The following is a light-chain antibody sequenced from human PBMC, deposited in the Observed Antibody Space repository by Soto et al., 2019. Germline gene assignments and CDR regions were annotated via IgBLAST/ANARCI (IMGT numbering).Light chain of an antibody. CDR2: DVN. J-gene: IGLJ3*02. Sequence: QSVLTQPASVSGSPGQSITISCTGTSNDIGAYNYVSWYQQSPDKAPKLLIYDVNNRPSGVSTRFSGSKSGNTASLTISGLQTADEADYYCSSYTKTSTLVVFGGGTQLTVL. CDR3: SSYTKTSTLVV. V-gene: IGLV2-14*01. CDR1: SNDIGAYNY.